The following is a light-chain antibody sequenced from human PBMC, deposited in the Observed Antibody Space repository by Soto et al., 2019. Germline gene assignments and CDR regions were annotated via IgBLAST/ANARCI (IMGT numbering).Light chain of an antibody. J-gene: IGKJ1*01. Sequence: VMTQAPATLSVSPGEGATLSCRASQTVNNNVAWYQLKDGQVPRLLIYGASTRATDIPARFSGSGSGTEFTLTISSLQSEDFAEYHCQQYNNYPRTFGQGTKVDIK. V-gene: IGKV3-15*01. CDR3: QQYNNYPRT. CDR2: GAS. CDR1: QTVNNN.